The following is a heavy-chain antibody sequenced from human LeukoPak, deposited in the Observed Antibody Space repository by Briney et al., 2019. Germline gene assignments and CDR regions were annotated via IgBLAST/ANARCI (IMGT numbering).Heavy chain of an antibody. Sequence: PGGSLRLSCAASGFTFSIYGMSWVRQAPGRGLEWVSAMSGSSGSTYYADSVKGRFTISRDNSKNTLYPQMNSLRAEDTAVYYCAKDGYYDSSAYYYVRYFDLWGRGTLDTVSS. CDR1: GFTFSIYG. V-gene: IGHV3-23*01. CDR2: MSGSSGST. J-gene: IGHJ2*01. D-gene: IGHD3-22*01. CDR3: AKDGYYDSSAYYYVRYFDL.